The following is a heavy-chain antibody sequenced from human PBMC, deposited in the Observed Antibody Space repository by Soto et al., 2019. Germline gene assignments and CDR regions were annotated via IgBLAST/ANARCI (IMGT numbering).Heavy chain of an antibody. V-gene: IGHV3-64D*08. CDR3: VKKWSFNSGNDY. D-gene: IGHD5-12*01. CDR2: ISNNGDHT. CDR1: GFTFSNYA. J-gene: IGHJ4*02. Sequence: GGSLRLSCSASGFTFSNYAMHWVRQAPGKGPEYVSAISNNGDHTYYADSVKGRFTVARDNSKNTLYLQMSSLRADDTAVYYCVKKWSFNSGNDYWGQGTQVTVSS.